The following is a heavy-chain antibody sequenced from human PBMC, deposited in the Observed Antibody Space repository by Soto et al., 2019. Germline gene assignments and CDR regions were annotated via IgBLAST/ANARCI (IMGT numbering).Heavy chain of an antibody. CDR2: IYYSGST. J-gene: IGHJ6*02. V-gene: IGHV4-30-4*01. CDR3: AGGQYDSSGFGMDV. CDR1: GGSISTAEYY. D-gene: IGHD3-22*01. Sequence: SQTLSLTCTVSGGSISTAEYYGSRFRQPPGKGLEWIGYIYYSGSTYYNPSLKSRVTISVDTSKNQFSLKLSSVTAADTAVYYCAGGQYDSSGFGMDVWGQGTTVT.